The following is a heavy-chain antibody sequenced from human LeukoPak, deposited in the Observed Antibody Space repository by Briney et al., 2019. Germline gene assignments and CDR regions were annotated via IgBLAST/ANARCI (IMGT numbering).Heavy chain of an antibody. Sequence: GGSLRLSCAASGFTFSSYSMNWVRQAPGKGLEWVSGISGSGGSTYYTDSVKGRFTISRDNSKNTLHLQMSSLRAEDTALYYCVKDRCDRTTCPEVWGQGTLVTVSS. CDR1: GFTFSSYS. CDR2: ISGSGGST. J-gene: IGHJ4*02. CDR3: VKDRCDRTTCPEV. D-gene: IGHD2-2*01. V-gene: IGHV3-23*01.